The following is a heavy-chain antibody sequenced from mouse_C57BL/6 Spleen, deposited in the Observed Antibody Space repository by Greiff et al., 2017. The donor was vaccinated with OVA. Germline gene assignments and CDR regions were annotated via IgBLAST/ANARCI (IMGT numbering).Heavy chain of an antibody. CDR1: GYSITSGYY. CDR2: ISYDGSN. Sequence: EVQLQQSGPGLVKPSQSLSLTCSVTGYSITSGYYWNWIRQFPGNKLEWMGYISYDGSNNYNPSLKNRISITRDTSKNQFFLKLNSVTTEDTATYYCARGDYSEGLDYWGQGTTLTVSS. J-gene: IGHJ2*01. D-gene: IGHD1-1*01. CDR3: ARGDYSEGLDY. V-gene: IGHV3-6*01.